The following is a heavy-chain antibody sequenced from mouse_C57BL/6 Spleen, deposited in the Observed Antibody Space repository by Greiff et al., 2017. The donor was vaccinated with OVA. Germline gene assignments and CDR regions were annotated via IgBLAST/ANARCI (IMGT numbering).Heavy chain of an antibody. CDR3: ASPSITTVVPFDY. J-gene: IGHJ2*01. CDR1: GYTFTSYW. CDR2: INPSNGGT. Sequence: VQLQQPGTELVKPGASVKLSCKASGYTFTSYWMHWVKQRPGQGLEWIGNINPSNGGTNYNEKFKSKATLTVDKSSSTAYMQLSSLTSEDSAVYYGASPSITTVVPFDYWGQGTTLTVSS. D-gene: IGHD1-1*01. V-gene: IGHV1-53*01.